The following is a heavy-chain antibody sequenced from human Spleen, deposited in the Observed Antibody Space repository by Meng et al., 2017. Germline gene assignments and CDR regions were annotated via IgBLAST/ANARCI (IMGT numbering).Heavy chain of an antibody. CDR2: INHSGST. CDR1: GGSFSDYY. Sequence: QVQLQQWGAGLLKPSVTLSLTCVVSGGSFSDYYWSWIRQPPGKGLEWIGEINHSGSTNYNPSLKSRVTISVDKSKNQFSLKLSSVTAADTAVYYCARGPTTMAHDFDYWGQGTLVTVSS. CDR3: ARGPTTMAHDFDY. J-gene: IGHJ4*02. D-gene: IGHD4-11*01. V-gene: IGHV4-34*01.